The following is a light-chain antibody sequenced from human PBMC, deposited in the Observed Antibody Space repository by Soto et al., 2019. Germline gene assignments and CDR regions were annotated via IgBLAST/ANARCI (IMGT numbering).Light chain of an antibody. V-gene: IGKV4-1*01. Sequence: DIVMTQSPDSLAVSLGERATINCKSSQSVLYSSNNKNYLAWYQQRPGQPPQLLIYWASTRESGVPDRFSGSGSGTDFTLTITSLQADDVAVYYCQQYESTPPTFGQGTKLEIK. CDR2: WAS. CDR3: QQYESTPPT. J-gene: IGKJ2*01. CDR1: QSVLYSSNNKNY.